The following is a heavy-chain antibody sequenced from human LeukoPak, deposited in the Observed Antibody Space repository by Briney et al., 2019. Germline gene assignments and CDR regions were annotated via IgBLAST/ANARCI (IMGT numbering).Heavy chain of an antibody. J-gene: IGHJ4*02. D-gene: IGHD4/OR15-4a*01. CDR1: GYEFTAYT. CDR2: INTRTANP. Sequence: ASVKVSCKASGYEFTAYTLKWVRQAPGQGLEWMGWINTRTANPTYAQGFVGRFVFSVDTSVNTAYLQISSLKAEDTAVYYCVRVGVLTTVFDYWGQGTLVAVSS. V-gene: IGHV7-4-1*02. CDR3: VRVGVLTTVFDY.